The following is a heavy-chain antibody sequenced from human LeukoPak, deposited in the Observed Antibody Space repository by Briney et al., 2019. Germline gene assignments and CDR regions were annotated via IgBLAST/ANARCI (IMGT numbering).Heavy chain of an antibody. Sequence: PGGSLRLSCAASGFTFSSYSMNWVRQAPGKGLEWVSSISSSSSYIYYADSVKGRFTISRDNAKNSLYLQMNSLRAEGTAVYYCARDYVGGSNDAFDIWGQGTMVTVSS. CDR2: ISSSSSYI. V-gene: IGHV3-21*01. J-gene: IGHJ3*02. CDR3: ARDYVGGSNDAFDI. D-gene: IGHD1-26*01. CDR1: GFTFSSYS.